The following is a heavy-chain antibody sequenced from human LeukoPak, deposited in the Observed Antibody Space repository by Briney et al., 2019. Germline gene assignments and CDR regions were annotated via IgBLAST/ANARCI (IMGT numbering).Heavy chain of an antibody. J-gene: IGHJ4*02. CDR1: GFSFNKYW. D-gene: IGHD1-1*01. CDR3: ARDPGDTTLVYDY. CDR2: IKSDGSGT. Sequence: PGGSLRLSCEASGFSFNKYWMHWVRQAPGKGLVWVSRIKSDGSGTIYADSVKGRFTISRDNAKNTLYLQMNSLRVDDTAAYYCARDPGDTTLVYDYWGQGTLVTVSS. V-gene: IGHV3-74*01.